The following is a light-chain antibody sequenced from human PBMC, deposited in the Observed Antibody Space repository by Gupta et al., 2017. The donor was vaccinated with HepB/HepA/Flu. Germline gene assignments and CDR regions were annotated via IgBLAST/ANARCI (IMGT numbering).Light chain of an antibody. V-gene: IGKV1-27*01. J-gene: IGKJ3*01. CDR2: TAS. CDR1: QDIRNY. CDR3: QQYNSVPFT. Sequence: DIQLTQSPSSLSASVGDRVIITCRASQDIRNYLAWYQQKPGKVPNLLIYTASNLQSGVPSRLSGSESGTHFTLTISSLQPEDVATYYCQQYNSVPFTFGPGTKVDI.